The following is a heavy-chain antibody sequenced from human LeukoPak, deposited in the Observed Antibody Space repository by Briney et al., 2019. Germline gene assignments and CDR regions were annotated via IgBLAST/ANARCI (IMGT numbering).Heavy chain of an antibody. D-gene: IGHD3-22*01. CDR3: ARLFPYYYDTSGYWLDY. Sequence: GGSLRLSCAASGFTFSSYWMSWVRQAPGKGLEWVANIKQDGSEKYYVDSVKGRFTISRDNAKDSLYLQMNSLRAEDTAVYYCARLFPYYYDTSGYWLDYWGQGTLVTVSS. V-gene: IGHV3-7*01. J-gene: IGHJ4*02. CDR1: GFTFSSYW. CDR2: IKQDGSEK.